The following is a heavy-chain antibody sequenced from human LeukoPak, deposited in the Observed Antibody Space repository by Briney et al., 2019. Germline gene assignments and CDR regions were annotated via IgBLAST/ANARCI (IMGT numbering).Heavy chain of an antibody. CDR2: IYHSGST. Sequence: SETLSLTCTVSGASISSYYWSWIRQPPGKGLEWIGYIYHSGSTYYNPSLKSRVTISVDRSKNQFSLKLSSVTAADTAVYYCARALTTGDGYYFDYWGQGTLVTVSS. J-gene: IGHJ4*02. CDR1: GASISSYY. CDR3: ARALTTGDGYYFDY. D-gene: IGHD7-27*01. V-gene: IGHV4-59*12.